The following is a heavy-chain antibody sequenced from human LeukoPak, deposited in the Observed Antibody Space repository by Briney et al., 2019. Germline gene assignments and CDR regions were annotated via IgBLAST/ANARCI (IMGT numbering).Heavy chain of an antibody. CDR1: GYTLPSYI. V-gene: IGHV1-18*01. J-gene: IGHJ6*03. CDR2: INAYNGNT. D-gene: IGHD6-13*01. CDR3: ARDRHIAAAVYYYYMDV. Sequence: ASVKVSCKASGYTLPSYIISWVRQAPGQGLEWVGWINAYNGNTDYAQRVQGRVTMTTDTSTSTAYMEVRSLRSDDTAVYYCARDRHIAAAVYYYYMDVWGKGTPVTVSS.